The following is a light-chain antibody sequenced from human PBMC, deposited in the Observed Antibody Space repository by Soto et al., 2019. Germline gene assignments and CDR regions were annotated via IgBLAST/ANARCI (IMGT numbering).Light chain of an antibody. J-gene: IGKJ4*01. CDR1: KDISNN. Sequence: DIQMTQSPSSLSASVGDRVPIPSQGRKDISNNLNWYQQKPGKAPKVLIYDASNLETGVPSRFSGSGSGTDFTFTISSLQPEDIATYYCQQHDNLPLTFGGGTMVEIK. CDR2: DAS. V-gene: IGKV1-33*01. CDR3: QQHDNLPLT.